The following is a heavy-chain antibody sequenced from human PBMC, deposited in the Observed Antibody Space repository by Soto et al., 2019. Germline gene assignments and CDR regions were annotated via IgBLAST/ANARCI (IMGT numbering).Heavy chain of an antibody. CDR1: GGSFSGYY. Sequence: SETLSLTCAVYGGSFSGYYWSWIRQPPGKGLEWIGEINHSGSTNYNPSLKSRVTISVDTSKNQFSLKLSSVTAADTAVYYCARGLVRIPYDYIWGSYRSSGVRGFDYWGQGTLVTVSS. D-gene: IGHD3-16*02. CDR3: ARGLVRIPYDYIWGSYRSSGVRGFDY. J-gene: IGHJ4*02. V-gene: IGHV4-34*01. CDR2: INHSGST.